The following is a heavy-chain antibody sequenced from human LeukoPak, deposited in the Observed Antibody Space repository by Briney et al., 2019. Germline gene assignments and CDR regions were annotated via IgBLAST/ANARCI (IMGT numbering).Heavy chain of an antibody. CDR3: GRQGYTAAYYFLDY. D-gene: IGHD1-26*01. CDR2: IYTTGTT. J-gene: IGHJ4*02. Sequence: SETLSLTCTVSGGSINSYCWGWVRQAAGKGLEWIGRIYTTGTTYYSPSLKSRLTMSVDTSKNQFSLNLRSVTAADTALYYCGRQGYTAAYYFLDYWSQGTLVTVSS. CDR1: GGSINSYC. V-gene: IGHV4-4*07.